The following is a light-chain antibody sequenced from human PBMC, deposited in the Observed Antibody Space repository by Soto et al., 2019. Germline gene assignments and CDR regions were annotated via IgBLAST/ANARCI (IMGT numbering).Light chain of an antibody. CDR3: SSYTNTNTRVV. CDR1: SSDVGGYTY. CDR2: EVS. V-gene: IGLV2-14*01. Sequence: QSALTQPAFVSGSPGQSITISCTGTSSDVGGYTYVSWYQHHPGKAPKLMIYEVSNRPSGVSNRFSGSKSGNTASLTISGLQAEDEAVYYCSSYTNTNTRVVFGGGTKLTVL. J-gene: IGLJ2*01.